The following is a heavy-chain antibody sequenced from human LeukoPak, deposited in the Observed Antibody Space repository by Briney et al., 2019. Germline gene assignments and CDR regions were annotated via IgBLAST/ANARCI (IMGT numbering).Heavy chain of an antibody. CDR2: ITSSRSYT. Sequence: GSLRLSCAASGFAFSDYYMSWIRQAPGKGLEWVSYITSSRSYTNYADPVKGGFTNYRDNPKNSLYLQMSGLRAEDTAVYYCPKLKWKLSSVSDYWGQGTRVTVSS. CDR3: PKLKWKLSSVSDY. CDR1: GFAFSDYY. D-gene: IGHD3-10*02. V-gene: IGHV3-11*03. J-gene: IGHJ4*02.